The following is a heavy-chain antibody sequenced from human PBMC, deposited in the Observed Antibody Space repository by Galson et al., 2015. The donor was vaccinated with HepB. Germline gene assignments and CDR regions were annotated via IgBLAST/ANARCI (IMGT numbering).Heavy chain of an antibody. D-gene: IGHD3-16*01. CDR1: GFTFSSYA. CDR3: ARDRSFVFQH. V-gene: IGHV3-30-3*01. Sequence: SLRLSCAASGFTFSSYAMHWVRQAPGKGLEWVAVISYDGSNKYYTDSVKGRFTISRDNSKNTLYLQMNSLRAEDTAVYYCARDRSFVFQHWGQGTLVTVSS. CDR2: ISYDGSNK. J-gene: IGHJ1*01.